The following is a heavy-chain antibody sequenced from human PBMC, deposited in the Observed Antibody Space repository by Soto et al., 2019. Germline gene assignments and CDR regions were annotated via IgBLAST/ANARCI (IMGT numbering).Heavy chain of an antibody. CDR1: GYTFTCYG. V-gene: IGHV1-18*01. CDR2: ISAYNGNT. Sequence: ASVKVSCKASGYTFTCYGMSWVRQAPGQGLEWMGWISAYNGNTNYAQKLQGRVTMTTDTSTSTAYMELRSLRSDDTAVYYCARGLGSMVRGVYYYYYYMDVWGKGTTVTVSS. J-gene: IGHJ6*03. CDR3: ARGLGSMVRGVYYYYYYMDV. D-gene: IGHD3-10*01.